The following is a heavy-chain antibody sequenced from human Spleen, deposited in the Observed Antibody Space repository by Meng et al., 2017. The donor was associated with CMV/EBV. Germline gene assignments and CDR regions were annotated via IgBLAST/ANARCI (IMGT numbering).Heavy chain of an antibody. CDR2: IKSKSDGEAT. Sequence: GGSLRLSCAASGFTISNAWMSWVRQAPGKGLEWVGRIKSKSDGEATDDAAPVKGRCTFSRDDSKNTLYLQMSSLKTEDTAVYFCTTARLSCTNGVCYETDFDYWGQGTPVTVSS. J-gene: IGHJ4*02. V-gene: IGHV3-15*01. D-gene: IGHD2-8*01. CDR1: GFTISNAW. CDR3: TTARLSCTNGVCYETDFDY.